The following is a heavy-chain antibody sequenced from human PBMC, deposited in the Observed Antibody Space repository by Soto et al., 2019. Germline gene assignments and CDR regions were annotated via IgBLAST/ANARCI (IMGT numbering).Heavy chain of an antibody. CDR1: GYTFTSYG. J-gene: IGHJ4*02. V-gene: IGHV1-18*01. CDR3: ASGWFGEFVYQFDY. CDR2: ISAYNGNT. Sequence: QVQLVQSGAEVKKPGASVKVSCKPSGYTFTSYGITWVRQAPGQGLEWMGWISAYNGNTNYAQKFQGRVTMTTDTSTSTGYMGLRSLGSDDTAVYYCASGWFGEFVYQFDYWGQGTLVTVSS. D-gene: IGHD3-10*01.